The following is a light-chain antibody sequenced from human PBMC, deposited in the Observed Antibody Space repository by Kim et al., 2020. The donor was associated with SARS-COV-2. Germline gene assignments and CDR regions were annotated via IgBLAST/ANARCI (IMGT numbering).Light chain of an antibody. Sequence: ASVKLTCTLRSGHSSSAIAWHQQQPEKGPRYLMKLNSDGSHTKVDGIPDRFSVSSSGAERYLTISSRQSADEADYYCQTWGTGIWVFGGGTQLTVL. CDR2: LNSDGSH. J-gene: IGLJ3*02. V-gene: IGLV4-69*01. CDR1: SGHSSSA. CDR3: QTWGTGIWV.